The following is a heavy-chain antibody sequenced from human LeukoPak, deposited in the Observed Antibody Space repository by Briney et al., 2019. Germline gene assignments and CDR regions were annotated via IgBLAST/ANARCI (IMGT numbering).Heavy chain of an antibody. CDR3: ARRVYGYGSDNWFDP. CDR2: INHSGST. Sequence: PSETLSLTCAVYGGSFSGYYWSWVRQPPRKGLEWIGEINHSGSTNYNPSLKSRVTISVDTSKNQFSLKLSSVTAADTAVYYCARRVYGYGSDNWFDPWGQGTLVTVSS. CDR1: GGSFSGYY. D-gene: IGHD5-18*01. V-gene: IGHV4-34*01. J-gene: IGHJ5*02.